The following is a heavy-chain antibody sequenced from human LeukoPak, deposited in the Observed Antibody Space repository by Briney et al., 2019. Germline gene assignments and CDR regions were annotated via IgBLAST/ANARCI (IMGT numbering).Heavy chain of an antibody. CDR2: ISRSSNYT. J-gene: IGHJ1*01. D-gene: IGHD2-2*01. Sequence: GGSLRLSCAASGFTFSDYYMSWIRRAPGKGLEWVSYISRSSNYTNYADSVKGRFTISRDNAKNSLYLQMNSLRAEDTAVYFCARDPRWGEVVPAAIYFQHWGQGTLVTVSS. V-gene: IGHV3-11*06. CDR1: GFTFSDYY. CDR3: ARDPRWGEVVPAAIYFQH.